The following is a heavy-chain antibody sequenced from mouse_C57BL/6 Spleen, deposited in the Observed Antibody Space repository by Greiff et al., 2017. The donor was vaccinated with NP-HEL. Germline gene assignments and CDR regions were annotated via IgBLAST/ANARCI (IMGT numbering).Heavy chain of an antibody. CDR2: ISSGSSTI. J-gene: IGHJ3*01. D-gene: IGHD1-1*01. CDR1: GFTFSDYG. V-gene: IGHV5-17*01. Sequence: DVKLVESGGGLVKPGGSLKLSCAASGFTFSDYGMHWVRQAPEKGLEWVAYISSGSSTIYSADTVKGRFTISRDNAKNTLFLQMTSLRSEDTAMYYCARAYYYGSSPAWFAYWGQGTLVTVSA. CDR3: ARAYYYGSSPAWFAY.